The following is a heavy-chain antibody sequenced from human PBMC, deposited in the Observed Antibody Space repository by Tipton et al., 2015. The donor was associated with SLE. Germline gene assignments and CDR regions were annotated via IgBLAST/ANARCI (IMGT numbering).Heavy chain of an antibody. V-gene: IGHV3-7*03. CDR2: MKQDGSEF. CDR1: GFDFSMFW. D-gene: IGHD5-24*01. Sequence: SLRLSCVTSGFDFSMFWMIWARQAPGKGLDWVAIMKQDGSEFYYVDSVKGRFTISRDNSKDTLYLQMNSLRAEDTAVYYCAKLGVRDGYNYWGQGTLVTVSS. CDR3: AKLGVRDGYNY. J-gene: IGHJ4*02.